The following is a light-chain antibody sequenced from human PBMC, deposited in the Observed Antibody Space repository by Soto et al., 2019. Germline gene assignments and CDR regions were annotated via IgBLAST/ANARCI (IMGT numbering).Light chain of an antibody. J-gene: IGKJ4*01. CDR3: LQRDSWPLT. Sequence: EIVLTQSPVTLSLSPGERATLTCRASQSVRSDLAWYQQKPGQAPRLLIYDVSDRATGVPARFSGSGSGTDFTLTISSLEPEDSAVYYCLQRDSWPLTFGGGTKVEIK. V-gene: IGKV3-11*01. CDR2: DVS. CDR1: QSVRSD.